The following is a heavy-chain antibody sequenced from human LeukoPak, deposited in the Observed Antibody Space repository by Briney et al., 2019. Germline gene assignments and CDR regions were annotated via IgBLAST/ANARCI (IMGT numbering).Heavy chain of an antibody. J-gene: IGHJ3*02. CDR2: INPSGGST. CDR1: GGTFSSYA. D-gene: IGHD3-10*01. Sequence: ASVKVSCKASGGTFSSYAISWVRQAPGQGLEWMGLINPSGGSTNYAQKFQGRVTMTRDTSTSTVYMELSSLRSEDTAVYYCARGPSITMVRGAQMLGNAFDIWGQGTMVTVSS. CDR3: ARGPSITMVRGAQMLGNAFDI. V-gene: IGHV1-46*01.